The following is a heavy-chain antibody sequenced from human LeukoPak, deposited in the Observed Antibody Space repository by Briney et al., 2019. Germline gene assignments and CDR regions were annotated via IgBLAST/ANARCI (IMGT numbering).Heavy chain of an antibody. CDR1: GFTFSSYA. CDR2: ISYDGSNK. CDR3: ARDQDGWFDP. V-gene: IGHV3-30-3*01. Sequence: PGRSLRLSCAASGFTFSSYAMHWVRQAPGKGLEWVAVISYDGSNKYYADSVKGRFTISRGNSKNTLYLQMNSLRAEDTAVYYCARDQDGWFDPWGQGTLVTVSS. J-gene: IGHJ5*02.